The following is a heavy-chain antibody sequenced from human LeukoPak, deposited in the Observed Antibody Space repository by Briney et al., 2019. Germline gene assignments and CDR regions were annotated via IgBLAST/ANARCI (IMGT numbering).Heavy chain of an antibody. D-gene: IGHD3-3*01. V-gene: IGHV3-23*01. CDR3: AKGDFWSGYYDY. CDR1: GFTFSTYA. Sequence: PGGSLRLSCAASGFTFSTYAMDWVRQAPGKGLEWVSVISGSAGTTYYTDSVKGRFTVSRDNSKNMLYLQMNSLRAEDTAVYYCAKGDFWSGYYDYWGQGTLVTVSS. CDR2: ISGSAGTT. J-gene: IGHJ4*02.